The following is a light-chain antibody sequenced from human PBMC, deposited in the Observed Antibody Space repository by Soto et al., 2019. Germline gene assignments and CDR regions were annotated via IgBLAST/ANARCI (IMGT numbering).Light chain of an antibody. Sequence: SYELTQPPSVSVAPGQTARSTCGGNNIGSKSVHWYQQGPGQAPILHVYDASDRTSAIPERFSGSGSGNTATLTIRMVEAGDEADYYCPVWDSSSDHVVFGGGTQLTVL. CDR3: PVWDSSSDHVV. V-gene: IGLV3-21*02. CDR2: DAS. J-gene: IGLJ2*01. CDR1: NIGSKS.